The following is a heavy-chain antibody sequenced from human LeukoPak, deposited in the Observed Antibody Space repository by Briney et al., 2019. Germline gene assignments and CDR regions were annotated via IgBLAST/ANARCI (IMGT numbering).Heavy chain of an antibody. J-gene: IGHJ4*02. Sequence: ASVKVSCTASGYTFTGYYMHWVRQAPGQGLEWMGWINPNSGGTNYAQKFQGRVTMTRDTSISTAYMELSRLRSDDTAVYYCASFSAAAGASYFDYWGQGTLVTVSS. CDR1: GYTFTGYY. D-gene: IGHD6-13*01. CDR3: ASFSAAAGASYFDY. CDR2: INPNSGGT. V-gene: IGHV1-2*02.